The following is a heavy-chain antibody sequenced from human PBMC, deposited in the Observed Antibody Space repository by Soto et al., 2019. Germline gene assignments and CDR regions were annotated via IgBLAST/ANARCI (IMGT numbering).Heavy chain of an antibody. D-gene: IGHD1-26*01. Sequence: ASVKVSCKASGYTFTSYGISWVRQAPGQGLEWMGWISAYNGNTNYAQKLQGRVTMTTDTSTSTAYMELRRLRSDDTAVYYCAREATGELLGYYYYGMDVWRQGTPVTVS. J-gene: IGHJ6*02. CDR1: GYTFTSYG. V-gene: IGHV1-18*04. CDR3: AREATGELLGYYYYGMDV. CDR2: ISAYNGNT.